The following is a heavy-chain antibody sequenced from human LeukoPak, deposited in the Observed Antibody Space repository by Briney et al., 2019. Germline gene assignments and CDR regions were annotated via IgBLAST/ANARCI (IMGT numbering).Heavy chain of an antibody. Sequence: SETLSLTCTVSGGSISSYYWSWIRQPPGKGLEWIGYVYYSGSTNYNPSLKSRVTISVDTSKNQFSLNVSSVTAADTAVYYCARDSYSSSWYYFDYWGQGILVTVSS. D-gene: IGHD6-13*01. V-gene: IGHV4-59*01. J-gene: IGHJ4*02. CDR1: GGSISSYY. CDR2: VYYSGST. CDR3: ARDSYSSSWYYFDY.